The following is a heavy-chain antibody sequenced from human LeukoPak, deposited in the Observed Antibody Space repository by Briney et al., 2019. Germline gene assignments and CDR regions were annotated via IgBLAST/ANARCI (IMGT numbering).Heavy chain of an antibody. CDR1: GGSISGYY. CDR3: ARFGVNYDMDV. Sequence: SETLSLTCTVSGGSISGYYWTWIRQPPGKGLEWIGQIYYSGRADYNPSLKSRITISVDTSKNQISLKLSSVTAADTAIYYCARFGVNYDMDVWGQGTTVTVSS. V-gene: IGHV4-59*01. CDR2: IYYSGRA. J-gene: IGHJ6*02. D-gene: IGHD3-16*01.